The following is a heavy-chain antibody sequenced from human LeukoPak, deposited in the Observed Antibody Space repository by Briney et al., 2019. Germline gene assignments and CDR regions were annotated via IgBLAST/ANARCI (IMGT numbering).Heavy chain of an antibody. D-gene: IGHD3-10*01. CDR2: IYYSGST. J-gene: IGHJ4*02. CDR1: GGSISSGGYY. CDR3: ASGLLWFGDNDY. Sequence: PSETLSLTCTVSGGSISSGGYYWSWIRQHPGKGLEWIGYIYYSGSTYYNPSLKSRVTISVDTSKNQFSLKLSSVTAADTAVYYCASGLLWFGDNDYWGQGTLVTVSS. V-gene: IGHV4-31*03.